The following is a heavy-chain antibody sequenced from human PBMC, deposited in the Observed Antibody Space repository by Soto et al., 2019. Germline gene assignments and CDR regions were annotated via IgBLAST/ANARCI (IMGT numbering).Heavy chain of an antibody. J-gene: IGHJ4*02. CDR1: GFTFSRFE. V-gene: IGHV3-48*03. D-gene: IGHD3-10*01. CDR3: TKAAWFPFFAFY. CDR2: ISSSGSTA. Sequence: EVQLVESGGGLVQPGGSLRLSCAASGFTFSRFELHWVRQAPGKGLEWISYISSSGSTAYYASSVEGRFTISRDNANNPGYLQNDKPRGEDTAFYLLTKAAWFPFFAFYWGQGALVTVSS.